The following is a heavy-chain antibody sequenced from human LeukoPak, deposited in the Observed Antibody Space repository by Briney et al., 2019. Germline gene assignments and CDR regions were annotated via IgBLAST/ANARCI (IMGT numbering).Heavy chain of an antibody. D-gene: IGHD6-13*01. CDR2: ISSSSSYI. J-gene: IGHJ4*02. CDR3: ARDKMSAAAGSDY. V-gene: IGHV3-21*01. Sequence: GGSLRLSCAASGFTFSSYSMNWVRQAPGKGLEWVSSISSSSSYIYYADSVKGRFTISRDNAKNSLYLQMNSLRAEDTAVYYCARDKMSAAAGSDYWGQGTLVTVSS. CDR1: GFTFSSYS.